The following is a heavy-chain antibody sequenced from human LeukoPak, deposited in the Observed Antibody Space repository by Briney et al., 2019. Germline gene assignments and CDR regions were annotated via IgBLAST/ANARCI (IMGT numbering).Heavy chain of an antibody. CDR1: GGPFSGYY. V-gene: IGHV4-34*01. J-gene: IGHJ5*02. CDR3: ARGRFLEWKRWFDP. D-gene: IGHD3-3*01. CDR2: INHSGST. Sequence: SETLSLTCAVYGGPFSGYYWSWIRQPPGKGLEWIGEINHSGSTNYNPSLKSRVTISVDTSKNQFSLKLSSVTAADTAVYYCARGRFLEWKRWFDPWGQGTLVTVSS.